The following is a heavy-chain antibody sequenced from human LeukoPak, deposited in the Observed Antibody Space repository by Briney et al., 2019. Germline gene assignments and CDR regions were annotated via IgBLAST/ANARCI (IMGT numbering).Heavy chain of an antibody. D-gene: IGHD5-18*01. J-gene: IGHJ4*02. Sequence: PSETPSLTCAVSGYSISSGYYWGWIRPPPGKGLEWIGSIYHSGSTYYNPSLKSRVTISVDTSKNQFSLKLSSVTAADTAVYYCASTWIQLLYFDYWGQGTLVTVSS. CDR2: IYHSGST. CDR1: GYSISSGYY. CDR3: ASTWIQLLYFDY. V-gene: IGHV4-38-2*01.